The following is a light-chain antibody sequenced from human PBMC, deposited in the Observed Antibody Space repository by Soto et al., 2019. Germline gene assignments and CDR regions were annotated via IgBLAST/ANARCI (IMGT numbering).Light chain of an antibody. V-gene: IGKV3-11*01. CDR3: QQYDSYSPYT. J-gene: IGKJ2*01. Sequence: EIVLTQSPATLSLSPGDRATLSCRASQSVSRYLAWYQQKPGQAPRLLIYDASNRATGIPARFGGSGSGTDFTLTISSLEPEDFATYYCQQYDSYSPYTFGQGTRLEIK. CDR1: QSVSRY. CDR2: DAS.